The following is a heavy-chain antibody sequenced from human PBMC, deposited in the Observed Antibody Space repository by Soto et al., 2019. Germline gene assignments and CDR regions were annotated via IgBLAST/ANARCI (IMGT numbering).Heavy chain of an antibody. CDR3: ARVRVIRGVIPSHFGL. CDR1: GGTFNSYG. J-gene: IGHJ4*02. Sequence: QDHLAQYGAEVKKPGSSVTVSCKASGGTFNSYGISWVRQAPGQGLDWMGVIIPLYGTVNYAQKFQGRVSITADKSTSTAYIDLSSLLSDDTAVYYCARVRVIRGVIPSHFGLWGQGTLVTVSS. CDR2: IIPLYGTV. D-gene: IGHD3-10*01. V-gene: IGHV1-69*06.